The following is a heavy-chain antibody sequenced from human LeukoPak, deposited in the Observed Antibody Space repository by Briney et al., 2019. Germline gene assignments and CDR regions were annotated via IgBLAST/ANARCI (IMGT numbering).Heavy chain of an antibody. CDR2: IIPIHNMI. V-gene: IGHV1-69*02. D-gene: IGHD6-19*01. Sequence: SVKVSCKVSGSSFSSYTIIWVRQAPGQGLEWMGRIIPIHNMINYAQNFQDRVTITADKSTSTAYMELSSLRPEDTAIYYCARGAVAGLEGVDYWGQGTLVTVSS. CDR3: ARGAVAGLEGVDY. CDR1: GSSFSSYT. J-gene: IGHJ4*02.